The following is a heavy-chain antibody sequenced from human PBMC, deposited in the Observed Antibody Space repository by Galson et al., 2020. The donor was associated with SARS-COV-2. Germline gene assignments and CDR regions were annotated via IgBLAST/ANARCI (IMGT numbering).Heavy chain of an antibody. Sequence: RGSLRLSCAASQFTFTRDAMNSLPQTPGKGLQWVSGISGSGSATYYAGSVKGRFTISRDNSQNTLYLQMNGPRAEDTAIYYCAKRHRDSSGFDYWGQGARVTVSS. CDR3: AKRHRDSSGFDY. V-gene: IGHV3-23*01. CDR2: ISGSGSAT. D-gene: IGHD3-22*01. CDR1: QFTFTRDA. J-gene: IGHJ4*02.